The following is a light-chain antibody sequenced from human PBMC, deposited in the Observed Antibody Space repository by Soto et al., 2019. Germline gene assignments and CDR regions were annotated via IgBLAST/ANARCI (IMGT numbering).Light chain of an antibody. J-gene: IGLJ2*01. CDR3: SSCTSSSTLV. Sequence: QSALTQPASVSGSPGQSITISCTGTSSDVGGYNFVSWYQHHPGKVPKLMIYDVTNRPSGVSNRFSGAKSGNTASLTISGLQAEDEADYYCSSCTSSSTLVFGGGTELTVL. V-gene: IGLV2-14*03. CDR2: DVT. CDR1: SSDVGGYNF.